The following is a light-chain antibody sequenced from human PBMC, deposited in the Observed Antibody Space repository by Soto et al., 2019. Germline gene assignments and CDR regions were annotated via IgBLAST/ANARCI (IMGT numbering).Light chain of an antibody. J-gene: IGLJ1*01. CDR2: DVI. Sequence: QSVPTPPLSVSGSPGQSFTVSCIGTSSDVGGYDSVSWYQEHPGKAPKLMIYDVIKRLSGVPDRFSGSKSGNTASLTISGLLAEDEADYYCCSYVGSSYYVFGTGTKVTVL. CDR1: SSDVGGYDS. CDR3: CSYVGSSYYV. V-gene: IGLV2-11*01.